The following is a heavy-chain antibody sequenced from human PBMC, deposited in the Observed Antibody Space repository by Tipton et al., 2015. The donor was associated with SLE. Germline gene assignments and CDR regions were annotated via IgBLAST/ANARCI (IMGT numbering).Heavy chain of an antibody. CDR1: GFTFSSYA. CDR3: AGELLPAYGMDV. CDR2: ISYDGSNK. Sequence: SLRLSRAASGFTFSSYAMHWVRQAPGKGLQWVAVISYDGSNKYYADSVKGRFTISRDNSKNTLYLQMNSLRAEDTAVYYCAGELLPAYGMDVWGQGTTVTVSS. V-gene: IGHV3-30*04. J-gene: IGHJ6*02. D-gene: IGHD2-15*01.